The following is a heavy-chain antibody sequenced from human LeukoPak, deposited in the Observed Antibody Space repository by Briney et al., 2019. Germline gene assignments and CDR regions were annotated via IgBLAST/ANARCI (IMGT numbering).Heavy chain of an antibody. J-gene: IGHJ6*02. D-gene: IGHD3-16*01. Sequence: GESLKISCKGSGYSFTTYWIGSVRQVPGKGLEWMGIIYPGDSDTRYSPSFQGQVTISGDKSIRSAYLQWSSLKASDTAMYYCGRVQSLVGGMDVWGQGTTVTVSS. CDR2: IYPGDSDT. V-gene: IGHV5-51*01. CDR3: GRVQSLVGGMDV. CDR1: GYSFTTYW.